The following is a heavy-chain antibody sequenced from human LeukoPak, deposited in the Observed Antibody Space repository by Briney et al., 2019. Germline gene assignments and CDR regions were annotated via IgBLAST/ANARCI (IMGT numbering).Heavy chain of an antibody. CDR2: ISYDGSNK. Sequence: SGGSLRLSCAASGFTFSSYGMHWVRQAPGKGLEWVAVISYDGSNKYYADSVKGRFTISRDNSKNTLYLQMNSLRAEDTAVYYCARDPRGNWNDVPFDYWGQGTLVTVSS. CDR1: GFTFSSYG. D-gene: IGHD1-1*01. CDR3: ARDPRGNWNDVPFDY. J-gene: IGHJ4*02. V-gene: IGHV3-30*03.